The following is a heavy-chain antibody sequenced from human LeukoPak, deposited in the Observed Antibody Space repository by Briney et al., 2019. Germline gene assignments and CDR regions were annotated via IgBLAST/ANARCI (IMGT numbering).Heavy chain of an antibody. D-gene: IGHD2-15*01. CDR1: GGSFSGYF. CDR3: ARGGRGYCSGGSCYRNFCYFDY. Sequence: PSETLSLTCAVYGGSFSGYFWSWIRQPPGKGLEWIGEISHSGSTNYNPSLKSRVSTSVDTSKNQFSLKLSSVTAADTAVYYCARGGRGYCSGGSCYRNFCYFDYWGQGTLVTVSS. CDR2: ISHSGST. V-gene: IGHV4-34*01. J-gene: IGHJ4*02.